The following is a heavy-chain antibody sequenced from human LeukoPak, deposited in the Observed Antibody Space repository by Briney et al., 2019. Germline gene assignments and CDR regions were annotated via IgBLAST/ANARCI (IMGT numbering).Heavy chain of an antibody. CDR2: ISYDGSNK. J-gene: IGHJ4*02. CDR1: GFTFSSYA. V-gene: IGHV3-30-3*01. Sequence: GGSLRLSCAASGFTFSSYAMPWVRQAPGKGLEWVAVISYDGSNKYYADSVKGRFTISRDNSKNTLYLQMNSLRAEDTAVYYCARDHDSSGWTNIDYWGQGTLVTVSS. D-gene: IGHD6-19*01. CDR3: ARDHDSSGWTNIDY.